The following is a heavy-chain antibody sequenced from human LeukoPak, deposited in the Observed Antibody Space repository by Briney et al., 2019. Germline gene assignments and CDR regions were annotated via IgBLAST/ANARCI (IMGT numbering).Heavy chain of an antibody. CDR3: ATSGYGDY. V-gene: IGHV3-48*03. D-gene: IGHD5-12*01. CDR2: ISSSGITI. J-gene: IGHJ4*02. Sequence: GGSLRLSCAASGFPFSSYEMNWVRQAPGKGLEWVSYISSSGITIYYADSVKGRFTISRDNTKNSLYLQMNSLRAEDTAVYYCATSGYGDYWGQGTLVTVSS. CDR1: GFPFSSYE.